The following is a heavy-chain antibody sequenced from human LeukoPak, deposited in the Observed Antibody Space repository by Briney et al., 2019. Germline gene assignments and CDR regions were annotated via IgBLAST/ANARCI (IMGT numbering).Heavy chain of an antibody. CDR2: INHSGST. CDR1: GGSFSGYY. V-gene: IGHV4-34*01. Sequence: PSETLSLTCAVYGGSFSGYYWSWIRQPPGKGLEWIGEINHSGSTNYNPSLKSRVTISVDTSKNQFSLKLSSVTAADTTVYYCARHPGYSSSWYVNWFDPWGQGTLVTVSS. CDR3: ARHPGYSSSWYVNWFDP. J-gene: IGHJ5*02. D-gene: IGHD6-13*01.